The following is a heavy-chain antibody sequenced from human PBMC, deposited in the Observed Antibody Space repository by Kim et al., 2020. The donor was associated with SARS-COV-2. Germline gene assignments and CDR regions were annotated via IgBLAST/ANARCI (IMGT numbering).Heavy chain of an antibody. CDR3: AVYDSGRGAMDV. J-gene: IGHJ6*02. V-gene: IGHV3-7*01. CDR1: KFTFSDYW. D-gene: IGHD3-10*01. CDR2: IKQDGSEK. Sequence: GGSLRLSCAASKFTFSDYWMTWVRQAPGKGLEWVANIKQDGSEKYYVDSVKGRFTISRDNADNSVYLQMNSLRAEDTAVYYCAVYDSGRGAMDVWGQGTT.